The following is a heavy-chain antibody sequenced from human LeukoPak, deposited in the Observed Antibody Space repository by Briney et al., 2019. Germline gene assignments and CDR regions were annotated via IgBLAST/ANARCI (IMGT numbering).Heavy chain of an antibody. CDR2: IYYSGST. CDR3: ARDREIKKYSSSWYGAFDI. D-gene: IGHD6-13*01. CDR1: GGSISSYY. J-gene: IGHJ3*02. Sequence: SETLSLTRTVSGGSISSYYWSWIRQPPGKGLEWIGYIYYSGSTDYNPSLKSRVTISVDTSKNQFSLKLSSVTAADTAVYYCARDREIKKYSSSWYGAFDIWGQGTMVTVSS. V-gene: IGHV4-59*01.